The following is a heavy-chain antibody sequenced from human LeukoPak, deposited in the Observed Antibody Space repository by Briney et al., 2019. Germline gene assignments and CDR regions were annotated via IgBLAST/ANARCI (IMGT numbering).Heavy chain of an antibody. D-gene: IGHD6-13*01. Sequence: SETLSLTCAVYGGSFTAYYWGWIRQPPGKGLEWIGSIYHSGGTYYNPSLKSRVTISVDTSKNQFSLKLSSVTAADTAVYYCARQYRSSWSLQYYYYYMDVWGKGITVTIPS. CDR1: GGSFTAYY. CDR2: IYHSGGT. J-gene: IGHJ6*03. CDR3: ARQYRSSWSLQYYYYYMDV. V-gene: IGHV4-38-2*01.